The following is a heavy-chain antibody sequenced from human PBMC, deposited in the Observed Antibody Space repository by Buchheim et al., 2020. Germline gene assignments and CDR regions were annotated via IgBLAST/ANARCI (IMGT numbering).Heavy chain of an antibody. CDR2: MYYSGST. D-gene: IGHD3-22*01. CDR3: ARFNFYDSSGSNSRAFDY. CDR1: GGSTSGHY. V-gene: IGHV4-59*11. J-gene: IGHJ4*02. Sequence: QVQLQESGPGLVKPSETLSLTCTVSGGSTSGHYWSWIRQPPGKGLEWIGYMYYSGSTKYNPSLKSRVNISVDTSKNKFSLELGSVTAADTAVYYCARFNFYDSSGSNSRAFDYWGRGTL.